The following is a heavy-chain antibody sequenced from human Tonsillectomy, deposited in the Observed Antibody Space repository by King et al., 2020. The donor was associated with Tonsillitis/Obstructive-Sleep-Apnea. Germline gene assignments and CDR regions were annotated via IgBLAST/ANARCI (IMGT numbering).Heavy chain of an antibody. Sequence: QLVQSGSELKKPGASVKVSCKASGYTFSSFAMNWVRQAPGQGLEWMGWINTNTGNPTYAQGFTGRFVFSLDTSISTTYLQISSLKAEDTAVYYCARGAGDFWSGPINWFDPWGQGTLVTVSS. CDR3: ARGAGDFWSGPINWFDP. V-gene: IGHV7-4-1*02. CDR2: INTNTGNP. CDR1: GYTFSSFA. D-gene: IGHD3-3*01. J-gene: IGHJ5*02.